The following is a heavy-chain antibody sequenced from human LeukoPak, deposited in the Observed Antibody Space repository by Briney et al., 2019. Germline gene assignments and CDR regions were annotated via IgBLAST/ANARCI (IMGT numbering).Heavy chain of an antibody. Sequence: GGSLRLSCAASGFTCSSYSMNWVRQAPGKGLEWVSSISSSSSSYIHYADSVKGRFTISRDNAKNSLYLQMNSLRAADTAVYYCARVGSNWSNDYWGQGTLVTVSS. CDR3: ARVGSNWSNDY. D-gene: IGHD6-13*01. J-gene: IGHJ4*02. CDR1: GFTCSSYS. V-gene: IGHV3-21*06. CDR2: ISSSSSSYI.